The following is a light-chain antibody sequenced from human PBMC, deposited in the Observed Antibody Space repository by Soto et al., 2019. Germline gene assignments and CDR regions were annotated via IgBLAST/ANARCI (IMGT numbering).Light chain of an antibody. V-gene: IGLV1-40*01. CDR3: QSYDSSLTCVV. CDR1: TSNIGAGYG. CDR2: GNS. J-gene: IGLJ2*01. Sequence: QSVLTQPPSVSGAPGQRVTISCTGSTSNIGAGYGVHWYQHLPGTAPKLLMYGNSIRPSGVPDRSSGSKSGTSASLAITGLQAEDEADYYCQSYDSSLTCVVFGGGTKLTVL.